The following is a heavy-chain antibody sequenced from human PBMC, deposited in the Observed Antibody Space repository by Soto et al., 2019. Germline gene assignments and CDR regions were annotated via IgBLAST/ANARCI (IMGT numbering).Heavy chain of an antibody. J-gene: IGHJ3*02. CDR3: ARVHDYGDYYDAFDI. D-gene: IGHD4-17*01. CDR2: INSDGSST. Sequence: GGSLRLSCAASGFTFSSYWMHWVRQAPGKGLVWVSRINSDGSSTSYADSVKGRFTISRDNAKNTLYLQMNSLRVEDTAVYYCARVHDYGDYYDAFDIWGQGTMVTVSS. CDR1: GFTFSSYW. V-gene: IGHV3-74*01.